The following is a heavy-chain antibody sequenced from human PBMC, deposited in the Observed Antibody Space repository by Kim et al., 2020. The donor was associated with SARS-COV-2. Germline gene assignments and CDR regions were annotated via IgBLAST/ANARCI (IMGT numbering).Heavy chain of an antibody. V-gene: IGHV3-30*03. J-gene: IGHJ5*02. CDR1: GFTFSSYG. D-gene: IGHD2-15*01. CDR3: ALIGQDFDP. CDR2: ISYDGSNK. Sequence: LSLTCAASGFTFSSYGMHWVRQAPGKGLEWVAVISYDGSNKYYADSVKGRFTISRDNSKNTLYLQMNSLRAEDTAVYYCALIGQDFDPWGQGTLVTVSS.